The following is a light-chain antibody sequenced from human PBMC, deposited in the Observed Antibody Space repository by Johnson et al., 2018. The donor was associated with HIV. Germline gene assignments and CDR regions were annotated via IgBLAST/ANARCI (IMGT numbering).Light chain of an antibody. Sequence: QSVLTQRPSVSAAPGQKVTISCSGGSSNIGSNYVSWYKQLPGTAPKLLIYENDKRPSGIRDRFSGSKSGTAATLAITGLQTGDEADYYCGTWDSSLIIFVFGTGTKVTVL. J-gene: IGLJ1*01. CDR1: SSNIGSNY. V-gene: IGLV1-51*02. CDR2: END. CDR3: GTWDSSLIIFV.